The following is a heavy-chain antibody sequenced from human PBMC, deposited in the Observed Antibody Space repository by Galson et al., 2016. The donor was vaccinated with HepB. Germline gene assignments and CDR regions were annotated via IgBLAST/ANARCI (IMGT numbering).Heavy chain of an antibody. V-gene: IGHV3-23*01. D-gene: IGHD6-19*01. Sequence: SLRLSCAASGLTFSNYAMTWVRQAPGKGLEWVSSISGDTTTTYYADSVKGRFTISRDNSKNTLYLQMNSLRVEDTAMYYCASGYTSGIWGQGTMVSVSS. CDR1: GLTFSNYA. J-gene: IGHJ3*02. CDR3: ASGYTSGI. CDR2: ISGDTTTT.